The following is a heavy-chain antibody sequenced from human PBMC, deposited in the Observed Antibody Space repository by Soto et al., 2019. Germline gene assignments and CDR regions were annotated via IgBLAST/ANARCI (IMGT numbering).Heavy chain of an antibody. CDR2: ISGSGGST. CDR3: ASPGQDYGDYVYFQH. Sequence: GGSLRLSCAASGFTFSSYAMSWVRQAPGKGLEWVSAISGSGGSTYYPDSVKGRFTISRDNSKNTLYLQMNSLRAEDTAVYYCASPGQDYGDYVYFQHWGQGTLVTVSS. V-gene: IGHV3-23*01. J-gene: IGHJ1*01. CDR1: GFTFSSYA. D-gene: IGHD4-17*01.